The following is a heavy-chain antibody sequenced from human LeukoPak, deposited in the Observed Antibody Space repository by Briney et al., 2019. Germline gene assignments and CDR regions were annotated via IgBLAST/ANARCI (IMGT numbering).Heavy chain of an antibody. V-gene: IGHV4-39*01. D-gene: IGHD3-10*01. CDR1: GGSISSSSYY. J-gene: IGHJ4*02. CDR3: ARHPRNHKRYGSGSYLSSYDY. Sequence: PSETLSLTCTVSGGSISSSSYYWGWIRQPPGKGLEWIGSIYYSGSTYYNPSLKSRVTISVDTSKNQFSLKLSSVTAADTAVYYCARHPRNHKRYGSGSYLSSYDYWGQGTLVTVSS. CDR2: IYYSGST.